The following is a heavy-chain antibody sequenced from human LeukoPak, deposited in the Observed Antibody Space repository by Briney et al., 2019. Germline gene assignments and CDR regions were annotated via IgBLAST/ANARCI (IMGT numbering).Heavy chain of an antibody. V-gene: IGHV3-48*03. CDR1: GFTFSSYE. J-gene: IGHJ2*01. CDR2: ISSSGSTI. Sequence: GGSLRLSCAAPGFTFSSYEMNGVRQAPGKGLEWVSYISSSGSTIYYADSVKGRFTISRDNAKNSLYLQMDSLRAEDTAVYYCARASYDYVWGSYRPRYFDLWGRGTLVTVSS. CDR3: ARASYDYVWGSYRPRYFDL. D-gene: IGHD3-16*02.